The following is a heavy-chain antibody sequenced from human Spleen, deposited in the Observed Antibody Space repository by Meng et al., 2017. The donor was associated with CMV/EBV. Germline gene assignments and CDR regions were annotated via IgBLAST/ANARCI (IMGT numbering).Heavy chain of an antibody. V-gene: IGHV4-30-4*01. J-gene: IGHJ5*02. D-gene: IGHD1-14*01. CDR2: IYYSGNT. CDR3: ARAEYYNWFDP. Sequence: VKGHRSVPRLVTPSHTLSLTCTVSGGSMCSGDYFWNWTRQPPGKGLEWIGYIYYSGNTYYNPSLKSRVTISIDTSKNQFSLKLSSVTAADTAVYYCARAEYYNWFDPWGQGTLVTVSS. CDR1: GGSMCSGDYF.